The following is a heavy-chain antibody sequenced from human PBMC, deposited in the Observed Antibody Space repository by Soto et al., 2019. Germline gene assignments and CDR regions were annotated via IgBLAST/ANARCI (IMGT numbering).Heavy chain of an antibody. CDR3: ARGMVNGSGSGRFDF. V-gene: IGHV1-18*01. J-gene: IGHJ4*02. Sequence: QVQLMQSGAELTNPGASVKVSCETSGYAFNTYGLSWVRQAPGQGLEWMGWIVADSGNTIYAQKFQGRVTMYRDTPTNTAYMELRRLTSAASAPYYLARGMVNGSGSGRFDFGGQGALVSVSS. CDR2: IVADSGNT. CDR1: GYAFNTYG. D-gene: IGHD3-10*01.